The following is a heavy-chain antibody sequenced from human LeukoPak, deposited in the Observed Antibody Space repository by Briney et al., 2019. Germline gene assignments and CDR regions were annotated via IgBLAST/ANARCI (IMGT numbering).Heavy chain of an antibody. CDR2: INPSGGST. CDR3: ARALHDYGDYARYGMDV. CDR1: GYTFTSYY. D-gene: IGHD4-17*01. Sequence: ASVKVSCKASGYTFTSYYMHWVRQAPGQGLEWMGIINPSGGSTSYAQKFQGRVTMTRDTSTSTVYMELSSLRSEDTAVYYCARALHDYGDYARYGMDVWGQGTTVTVSS. V-gene: IGHV1-46*01. J-gene: IGHJ6*02.